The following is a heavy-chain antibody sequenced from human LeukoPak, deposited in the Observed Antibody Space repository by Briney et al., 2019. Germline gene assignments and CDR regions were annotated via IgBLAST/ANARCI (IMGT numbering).Heavy chain of an antibody. V-gene: IGHV4-59*01. CDR2: IYYSGST. CDR3: ARENRDGYLLH. Sequence: SETLSLTCTVSGGSIRSYYWSWIRQPPGKGLEWIGYIYYSGSTNYNPSLKSRVTISVDTSKNQFSLKLSSVTAADTAVYYCARENRDGYLLHWGQGTLVTVSS. D-gene: IGHD5-24*01. J-gene: IGHJ4*02. CDR1: GGSIRSYY.